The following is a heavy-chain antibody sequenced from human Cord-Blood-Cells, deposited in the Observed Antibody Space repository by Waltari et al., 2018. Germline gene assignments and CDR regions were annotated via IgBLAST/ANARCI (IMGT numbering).Heavy chain of an antibody. V-gene: IGHV1-2*02. Sequence: QVQLVPAGAGVKKPGASGKGSCKGFGLTLTRHYMHWVRQAPGQGLEWMGWINPNSGGTNYAQKFQGRVTMTRDTSISTAYMELSRLRSDDTAVYYCARARNFDYWGQGTLVTVSS. CDR3: ARARNFDY. CDR2: INPNSGGT. J-gene: IGHJ4*02. CDR1: GLTLTRHY.